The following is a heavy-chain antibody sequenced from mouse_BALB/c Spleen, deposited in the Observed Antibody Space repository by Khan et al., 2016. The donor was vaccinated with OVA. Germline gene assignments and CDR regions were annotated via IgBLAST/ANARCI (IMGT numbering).Heavy chain of an antibody. D-gene: IGHD1-1*01. Sequence: EVQLQESGPGPVNPSQSLSLTCTVTGYSITSDYAWNWIRQFPGNKLEWMGYISYSGRTSYNPSLKSRISINRDTSKNQVFLQLNSVTTDDTATYFCARSVTITTVVATDFDYWGQGTTLTVSS. CDR3: ARSVTITTVVATDFDY. V-gene: IGHV3-2*02. J-gene: IGHJ2*01. CDR2: ISYSGRT. CDR1: GYSITSDYA.